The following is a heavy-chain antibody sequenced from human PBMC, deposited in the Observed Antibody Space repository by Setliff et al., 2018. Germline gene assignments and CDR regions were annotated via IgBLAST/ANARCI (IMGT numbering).Heavy chain of an antibody. CDR2: IYYSGST. Sequence: SETLSLTCTVSGGSISSGDYYWSWIRQPPGKGLEWIGYIYYSGSTNYNPSLKRRVTIPVDTSENQFSLRLNSVTAADTAVYYCARLWISYESNTYFYPKYFDFWGQGTLVTVSS. CDR1: GGSISSGDYY. CDR3: ARLWISYESNTYFYPKYFDF. J-gene: IGHJ4*02. D-gene: IGHD3-22*01. V-gene: IGHV4-61*08.